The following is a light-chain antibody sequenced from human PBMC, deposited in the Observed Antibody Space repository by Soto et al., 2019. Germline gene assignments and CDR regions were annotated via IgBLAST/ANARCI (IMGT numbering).Light chain of an antibody. J-gene: IGKJ5*01. V-gene: IGKV1-39*01. CDR2: AAS. Sequence: IQMTQSPSSLSASVGDRVTITCRASQSIGRFLNWYQQKPGKAPALLIYAASSLQSGVPSRFSGSGSGTDFTLTISSLQPEDFATYYCQQAASFPITFGQGTRLEN. CDR3: QQAASFPIT. CDR1: QSIGRF.